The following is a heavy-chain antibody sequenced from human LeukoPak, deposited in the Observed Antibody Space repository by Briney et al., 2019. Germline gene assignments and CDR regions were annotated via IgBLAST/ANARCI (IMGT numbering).Heavy chain of an antibody. V-gene: IGHV3-23*01. Sequence: GGSLRLSCAASGFTFSSYAMSWVRQAPGKGLEWVSAISGSGGSTYYADSVKGRFTISRDNSKNTLYLQMNGLRAEDTAVYYCAKDPDDIASSGYYYYGMDVWGQGTTVTVSS. J-gene: IGHJ6*02. CDR3: AKDPDDIASSGYYYYGMDV. CDR1: GFTFSSYA. CDR2: ISGSGGST. D-gene: IGHD2-15*01.